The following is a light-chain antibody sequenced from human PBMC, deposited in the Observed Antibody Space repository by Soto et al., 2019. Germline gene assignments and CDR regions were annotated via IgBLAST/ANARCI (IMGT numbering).Light chain of an antibody. CDR2: DAS. Sequence: DIQMTQSPSTLSASVGDRVTITCRASQSISSWLAWYQQKPGKAPKLLIYDASTSESGVPSRFSRSGSWTTFTSPIRSPQPDYFATYYCQQYNSNSPFGQGTRLEIK. J-gene: IGKJ5*01. CDR3: QQYNSNSP. CDR1: QSISSW. V-gene: IGKV1-5*01.